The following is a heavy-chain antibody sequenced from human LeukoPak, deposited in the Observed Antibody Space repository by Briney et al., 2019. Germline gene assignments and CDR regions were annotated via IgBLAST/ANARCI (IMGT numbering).Heavy chain of an antibody. Sequence: SETLSLTCTVSGGSISSGDYYWSWIRQPPGKGLEWIGYIYYSGSTNYNPSLKSRVTISVDTSKNQFFLKLSSVTAADTAVYYCARRGGSQYSSSWYSYYYGMDVWGQGTTVTVSS. CDR3: ARRGGSQYSSSWYSYYYGMDV. D-gene: IGHD6-13*01. CDR2: IYYSGST. J-gene: IGHJ6*02. V-gene: IGHV4-30-4*08. CDR1: GGSISSGDYY.